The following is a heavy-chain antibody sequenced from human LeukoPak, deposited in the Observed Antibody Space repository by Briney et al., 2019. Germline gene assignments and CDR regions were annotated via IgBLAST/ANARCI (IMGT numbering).Heavy chain of an antibody. Sequence: SETLSLTCVVSGGSINSGDYYWSWIRQHPGKGLEWIGYIYYTGTTDYNPSLKSRVTISIDTSNNQFALRLRSVTAADTAVYCCARVQLELLRLGWIDPWGRGTLVTV. CDR2: IYYTGTT. CDR3: ARVQLELLRLGWIDP. V-gene: IGHV4-31*02. CDR1: GGSINSGDYY. D-gene: IGHD1-7*01. J-gene: IGHJ5*02.